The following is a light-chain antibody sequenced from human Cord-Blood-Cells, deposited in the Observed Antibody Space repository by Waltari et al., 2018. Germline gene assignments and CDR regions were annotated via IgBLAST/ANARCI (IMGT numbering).Light chain of an antibody. Sequence: DIQMTQSPSSLSASVGDTVTTTCRASQGISNYLAWYQQKPGKVPKLLIYAASTLQSGVPSRFSGSGSGTDFTLTISSLQPEDVATYYCQKYNSATWTFGQGTKVEIK. J-gene: IGKJ1*01. CDR3: QKYNSATWT. CDR2: AAS. V-gene: IGKV1-27*01. CDR1: QGISNY.